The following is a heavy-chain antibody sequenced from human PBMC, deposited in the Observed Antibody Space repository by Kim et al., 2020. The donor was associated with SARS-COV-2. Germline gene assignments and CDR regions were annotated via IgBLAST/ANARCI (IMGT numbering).Heavy chain of an antibody. J-gene: IGHJ6*02. CDR3: ARAPAAMRCMDV. Sequence: ASVKVSCKASGYTFTGYYMHWVRQAPGQGLEWMGWINPNSGGTNYAQKFQGWVTMTRDTSISTAYMELSRLRSDDTAVYYCARAPAAMRCMDVWGQGTTVTVSS. D-gene: IGHD2-2*01. CDR1: GYTFTGYY. CDR2: INPNSGGT. V-gene: IGHV1-2*04.